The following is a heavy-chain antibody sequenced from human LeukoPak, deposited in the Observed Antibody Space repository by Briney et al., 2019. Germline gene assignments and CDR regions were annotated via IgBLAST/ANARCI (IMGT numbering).Heavy chain of an antibody. CDR1: GFTFSSYA. D-gene: IGHD6-19*01. Sequence: TGGSLRLSCAASGFTFSSYAMSWVRQAPGKGLEWVSAISGSGGSTYYADSVKGRFTISRDNSKNTLYMQMNSLRAEDTAVFYWAKDTHWLVHLGPDYWGQGTLVTVSS. J-gene: IGHJ4*02. CDR3: AKDTHWLVHLGPDY. CDR2: ISGSGGST. V-gene: IGHV3-23*01.